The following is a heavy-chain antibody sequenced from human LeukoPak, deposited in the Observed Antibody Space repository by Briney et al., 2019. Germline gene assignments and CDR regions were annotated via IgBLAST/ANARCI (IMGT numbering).Heavy chain of an antibody. D-gene: IGHD3-10*01. CDR1: GGTFSSYA. J-gene: IGHJ4*02. CDR2: IIPIFGTA. CDR3: VRESPYGQDFDY. V-gene: IGHV1-69*13. Sequence: SVKVSCKASGGTFSSYAISWVRQAPGQGLEWMGGIIPIFGTANYAQKFQGRVTITADESTSTAYMELSSLRSEDTAVYYCVRESPYGQDFDYWGQGTLVTVSS.